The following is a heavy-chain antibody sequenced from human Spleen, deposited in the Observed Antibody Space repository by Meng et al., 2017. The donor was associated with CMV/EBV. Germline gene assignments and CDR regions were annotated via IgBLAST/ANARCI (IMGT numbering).Heavy chain of an antibody. V-gene: IGHV4-30-4*08. CDR3: ARDRSGYYESDGMDV. CDR1: GSISSGDYY. CDR2: IYYSGST. J-gene: IGHJ6*02. D-gene: IGHD3-3*01. Sequence: GSISSGDYYWSWIRQPPGKGLEWIGYIYYSGSTYYSPSIKSRVTISVDTSKNQFSLKLSSVTAADTAVYYCARDRSGYYESDGMDVWGQGTTVTVSS.